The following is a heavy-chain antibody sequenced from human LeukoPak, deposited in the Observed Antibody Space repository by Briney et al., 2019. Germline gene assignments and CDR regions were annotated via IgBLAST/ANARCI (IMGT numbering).Heavy chain of an antibody. CDR3: ASGTQWLAFDY. Sequence: SETLSLACTVSGGSISSYYWAWIRQPPGKGLVWIGSFYNSGSTTYNPSLQSRVTISVDMPKSQVSLRLGSVAAADTAVYYCASGTQWLAFDYWGQGNLVTVSS. D-gene: IGHD6-19*01. CDR1: GGSISSYY. J-gene: IGHJ4*02. CDR2: FYNSGST. V-gene: IGHV4-59*08.